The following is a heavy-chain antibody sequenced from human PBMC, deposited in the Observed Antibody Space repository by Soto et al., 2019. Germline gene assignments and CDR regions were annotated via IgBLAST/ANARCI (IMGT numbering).Heavy chain of an antibody. V-gene: IGHV1-69*01. CDR3: ARGDDMTAVTIIEY. Sequence: QVQLEQSGPEVKRPGTSVKVSCKASGGAFGRYSVSWVRQAPGQGLEWIGGVIPVFNTSNYSLKFQGRVAIFADLSTSSVFMELRSLRSEDTALYYCARGDDMTAVTIIEYWGQGTLVTVSS. CDR2: VIPVFNTS. J-gene: IGHJ4*02. D-gene: IGHD4-17*01. CDR1: GGAFGRYS.